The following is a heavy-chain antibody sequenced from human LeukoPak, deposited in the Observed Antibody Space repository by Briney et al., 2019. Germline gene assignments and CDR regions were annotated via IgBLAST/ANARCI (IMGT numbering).Heavy chain of an antibody. CDR3: ARADGYNLGDF. D-gene: IGHD5-24*01. J-gene: IGHJ4*02. V-gene: IGHV1-2*02. CDR1: GYTFTGYY. CDR2: INPNTGGT. Sequence: GASVKVSCKASGYTFTGYYLHWVRQAPGQGLEYMGWINPNTGGTNYVQKFLGRVTMTRDTSTSTGYMELSSLRSDDTALYYCARADGYNLGDFWGQGTQVTVSS.